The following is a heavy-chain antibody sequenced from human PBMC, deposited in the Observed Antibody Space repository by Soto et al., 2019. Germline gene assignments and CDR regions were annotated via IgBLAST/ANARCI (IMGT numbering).Heavy chain of an antibody. D-gene: IGHD5-18*01. CDR2: ISSNGGST. CDR3: GRAGYSYALDY. J-gene: IGHJ4*02. V-gene: IGHV3-64*01. Sequence: EVQLVESGGGLVQPGGSLRLSCAASGYTFSLYAMHWVRQAPGKGLEFISVISSNGGSTHYASSVKGRFTISRDNSKNALYLEMGSVRADDTAMDYCGRAGYSYALDYWGQGTLVTVSS. CDR1: GYTFSLYA.